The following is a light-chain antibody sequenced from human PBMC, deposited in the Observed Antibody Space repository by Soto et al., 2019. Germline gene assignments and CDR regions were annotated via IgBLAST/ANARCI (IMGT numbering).Light chain of an antibody. Sequence: LLTQSPFTLSLSPGERATLSCRASQSVNAYLAWYQQKPGQAPRLLIYDASVRATGIPARSSGSGSGTDFTLTISSIEPEDSAVYYCQQHLGRHTFGQGTKVDI. J-gene: IGKJ1*01. CDR3: QQHLGRHT. V-gene: IGKV3-11*01. CDR1: QSVNAY. CDR2: DAS.